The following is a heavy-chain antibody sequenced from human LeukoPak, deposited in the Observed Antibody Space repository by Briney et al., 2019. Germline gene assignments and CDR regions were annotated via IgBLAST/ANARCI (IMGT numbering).Heavy chain of an antibody. CDR3: ARLGALAPDITMVRGVGGGYYYYYGMDV. CDR1: GYSFTSYW. D-gene: IGHD3-10*01. Sequence: GESLKISCKGSGYSFTSYWIGWVRQMPGKGLEGRGIIYLGDFDPSYSPPFQGQVTISADKSISTAYLQWSSLKASDTAMYYCARLGALAPDITMVRGVGGGYYYYYGMDVWGQGTTVTVSS. V-gene: IGHV5-51*01. J-gene: IGHJ6*02. CDR2: IYLGDFDP.